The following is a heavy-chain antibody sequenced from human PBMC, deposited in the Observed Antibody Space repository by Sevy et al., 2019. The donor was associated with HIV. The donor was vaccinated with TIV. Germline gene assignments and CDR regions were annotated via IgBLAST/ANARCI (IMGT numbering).Heavy chain of an antibody. D-gene: IGHD3-22*01. CDR2: ISSSSSTI. CDR3: AREGAYYYDSSGYY. V-gene: IGHV3-48*02. Sequence: GGSLRLSCAASGFTFSSDSMNWVRQAPGKGLEWVSYISSSSSTIYYADSVKGRFTISRDNAKNSLYLQMNSLRDEDTAVYYCAREGAYYYDSSGYYWGQGTLVTVSS. J-gene: IGHJ4*02. CDR1: GFTFSSDS.